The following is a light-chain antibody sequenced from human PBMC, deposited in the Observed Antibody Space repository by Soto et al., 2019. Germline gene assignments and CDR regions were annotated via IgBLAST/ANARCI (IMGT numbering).Light chain of an antibody. CDR1: QSVSSY. CDR3: HQYNNWPPYT. J-gene: IGKJ5*01. V-gene: IGKV3-15*01. CDR2: GAS. Sequence: ETVMTQSPATLSVSPGERVTLSCRASQSVSSYLAWYQQKPGQAPRLLIYGASTRATGIPARFSGSGSGTEFTLTISSLQSEDFAIYYRHQYNNWPPYTFGQGTRLEIK.